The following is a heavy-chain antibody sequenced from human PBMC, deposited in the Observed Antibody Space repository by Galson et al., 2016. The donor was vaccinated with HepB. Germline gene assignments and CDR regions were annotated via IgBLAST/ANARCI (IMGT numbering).Heavy chain of an antibody. CDR2: TYFRSKWFS. D-gene: IGHD6-19*01. CDR3: ARQSGYSSGWAFDF. Sequence: CAISGDSVSSNSAAWNWIRQSPSRGLECLGRTYFRSKWFSDYAVSVKSRITINPDTSKNQFSLQLNSVTPEDTAVYYCARQSGYSSGWAFDFGGQGTLVTVSS. V-gene: IGHV6-1*01. CDR1: GDSVSSNSAA. J-gene: IGHJ4*02.